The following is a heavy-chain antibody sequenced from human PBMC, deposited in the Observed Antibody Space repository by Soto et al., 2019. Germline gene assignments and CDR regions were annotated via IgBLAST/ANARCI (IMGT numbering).Heavy chain of an antibody. CDR2: FSDSGST. J-gene: IGHJ6*02. CDR1: GGSFSGNY. V-gene: IGHV4-34*01. CDR3: ARGNFYYGMDV. Sequence: QVHLQQWGAGLLKPSETLSLICAVSGGSFSGNYWTWIRQPPGKGLEWIGEFSDSGSTNYNPSLKSLVTISEDMSKSQFSLKLSSVTAADTAVYYCARGNFYYGMDVWGQGTTVTVSS.